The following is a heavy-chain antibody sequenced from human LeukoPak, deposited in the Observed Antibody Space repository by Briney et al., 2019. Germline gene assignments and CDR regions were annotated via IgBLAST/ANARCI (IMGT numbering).Heavy chain of an antibody. CDR1: GYSHSRDYY. CDR2: IHHSGST. V-gene: IGHV4-38-2*01. CDR3: ARPYSSSARGAFDL. Sequence: SETLSLTCAVSGYSHSRDYYWGWIRQPPGKGLEWIGRIHHSGSTYYNPPLKSRVTISVDTSKSQFALKLSGGFAADTAVYYSARPYSSSARGAFDLWGQRTMVTVS. D-gene: IGHD6-6*01. J-gene: IGHJ3*01.